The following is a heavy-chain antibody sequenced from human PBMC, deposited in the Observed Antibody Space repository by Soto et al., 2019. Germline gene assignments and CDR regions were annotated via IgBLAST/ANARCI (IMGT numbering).Heavy chain of an antibody. J-gene: IGHJ3*02. D-gene: IGHD2-2*03. Sequence: GGSLRLSCAASGFTFSSYGMHWVRQAPGKGLEWVAVIWYDGSNKYYADSVKGRFTISRDNSKNTLYLQMNSLRAEDTAAYYCARDFGYCSSTSCYSGAFDIWGQGTMVTVSS. CDR3: ARDFGYCSSTSCYSGAFDI. CDR2: IWYDGSNK. V-gene: IGHV3-33*01. CDR1: GFTFSSYG.